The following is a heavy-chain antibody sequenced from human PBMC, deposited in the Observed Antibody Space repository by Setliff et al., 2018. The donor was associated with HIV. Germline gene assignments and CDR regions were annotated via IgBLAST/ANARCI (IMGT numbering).Heavy chain of an antibody. V-gene: IGHV4-34*01. Sequence: PSETLSLTCAVYGGSFSGYYWTFIRQSPGKGLEWIGEVTHSGTTTYDPSLKSWITISVDTSKNQFSLKLTSVTAADMGVYYCARGRKKTLAVSGTRYFDFWGQGTLVTVSS. CDR3: ARGRKKTLAVSGTRYFDF. J-gene: IGHJ4*02. CDR1: GGSFSGYY. D-gene: IGHD6-19*01. CDR2: VTHSGTT.